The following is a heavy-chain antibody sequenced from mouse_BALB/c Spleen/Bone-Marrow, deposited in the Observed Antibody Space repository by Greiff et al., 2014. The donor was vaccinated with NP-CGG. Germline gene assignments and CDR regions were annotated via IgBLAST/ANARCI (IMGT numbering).Heavy chain of an antibody. CDR1: GFSFNSYG. V-gene: IGHV5-9-2*01. CDR2: ISGGGSYT. CDR3: ARHAYYDQTEVSFVY. J-gene: IGHJ3*01. D-gene: IGHD2-4*01. Sequence: EVQLVESGGGLVKSGGSLKLSCAASGFSFNSYGMSWVRQTPEKRLEWVATISGGGSYTFYPDRVKGRFTISRDNAKNNLYLQLSSLRSEDTALYYWARHAYYDQTEVSFVYWGQGTLVTVSA.